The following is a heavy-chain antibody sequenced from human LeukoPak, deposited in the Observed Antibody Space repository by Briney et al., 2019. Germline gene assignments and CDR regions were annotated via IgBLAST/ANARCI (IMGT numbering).Heavy chain of an antibody. Sequence: ASETLSLTCTVSGGSISSYYWSWIRQPPGKGLEWIGYISYSGSTNFNPSLKSRVTISVDTSKNQFSLKLSSVTAADTAVYYCARGVGYSGDWGQGTLVTVSS. CDR1: GGSISSYY. D-gene: IGHD6-13*01. CDR3: ARGVGYSGD. J-gene: IGHJ4*02. V-gene: IGHV4-59*12. CDR2: ISYSGST.